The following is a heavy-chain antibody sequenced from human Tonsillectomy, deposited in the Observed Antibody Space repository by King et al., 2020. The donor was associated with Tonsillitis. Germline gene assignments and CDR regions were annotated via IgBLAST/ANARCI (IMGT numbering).Heavy chain of an antibody. J-gene: IGHJ4*02. V-gene: IGHV4-4*02. CDR3: ARVGTLAQWLGQGIFFDY. Sequence: MQLQESGPGLVKPSGTLSLTCAVSGGSISSSNWWSWVRQPPGKGLEWIGDIYHSGSTNYNPSLKSRVTISVDKSKKQFSLKLSSVTAADTAVYYCARVGTLAQWLGQGIFFDYWGQGTLVTVSS. D-gene: IGHD6-19*01. CDR2: IYHSGST. CDR1: GGSISSSNW.